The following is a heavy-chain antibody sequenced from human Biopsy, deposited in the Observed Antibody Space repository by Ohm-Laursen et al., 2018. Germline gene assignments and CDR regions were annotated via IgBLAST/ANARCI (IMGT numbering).Heavy chain of an antibody. CDR1: GDSISTYY. V-gene: IGHV4-59*01. J-gene: IGHJ2*01. D-gene: IGHD3-22*01. CDR3: ARDRGYYSDRTVPGYFDL. Sequence: GTLSLTCTVSGDSISTYYWSWIRQPPGKGLQWIGYVYYTGSTDYNPPLQSRVTISVDTSKNHFSLRLRSVTPADTAIYYCARDRGYYSDRTVPGYFDLWGRGTLVTVSS. CDR2: VYYTGST.